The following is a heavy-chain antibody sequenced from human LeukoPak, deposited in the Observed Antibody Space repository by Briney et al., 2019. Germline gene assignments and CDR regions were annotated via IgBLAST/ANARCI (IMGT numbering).Heavy chain of an antibody. CDR2: INPNSGGT. CDR3: ARDDWGAYWYFGL. CDR1: GYTFTGYY. V-gene: IGHV1-2*06. J-gene: IGHJ2*01. D-gene: IGHD3-9*01. Sequence: ASVKVSCKASGYTFTGYYMHWVRQAPGQGLEWMGRINPNSGGTNYAQKFQGRVTMTRDTSISTAYMELSRLRSDDTAVYYCARDDWGAYWYFGLWGRGTLVTASS.